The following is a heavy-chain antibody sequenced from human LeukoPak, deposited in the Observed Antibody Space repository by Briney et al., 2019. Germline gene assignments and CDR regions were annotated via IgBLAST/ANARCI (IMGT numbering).Heavy chain of an antibody. V-gene: IGHV1-69*13. Sequence: SVKVSCKASGGTFSSYAISWVRQAPGQGLEWMGGIIPIFGTANYAQKFQGRVTITADESTSTVYMELSSLRSEDTAVYYCARSSAVWGSYRWPAGYWGQGTLVTVSS. J-gene: IGHJ4*02. CDR3: ARSSAVWGSYRWPAGY. D-gene: IGHD3-16*02. CDR1: GGTFSSYA. CDR2: IIPIFGTA.